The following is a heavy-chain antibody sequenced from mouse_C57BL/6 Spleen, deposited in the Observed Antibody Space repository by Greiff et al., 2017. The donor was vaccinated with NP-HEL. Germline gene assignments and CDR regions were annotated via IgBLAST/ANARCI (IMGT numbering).Heavy chain of an antibody. V-gene: IGHV1-81*01. CDR3: ARRNWAVDY. CDR2: IYPRSGNT. J-gene: IGHJ2*01. Sequence: QVQLKESGAELARPGASVKLSCKASGYTFTSYGISWVKQRTGQGLEWIGEIYPRSGNTYYNEKFKGKATLTADKSSSTAYMELRSLTSEDSAVYFCARRNWAVDYWGQGTTLTVSS. D-gene: IGHD4-1*01. CDR1: GYTFTSYG.